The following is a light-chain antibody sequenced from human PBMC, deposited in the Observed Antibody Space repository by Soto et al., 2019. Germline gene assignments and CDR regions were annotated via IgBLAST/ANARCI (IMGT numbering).Light chain of an antibody. CDR1: QDINIY. CDR2: DAS. CDR3: QQYDYMPYT. J-gene: IGKJ2*01. V-gene: IGKV1-33*01. Sequence: DIHMTQSPSSLSASVGHRFTITCQATQDINIYLNWYQKKPGKAPKLLIYDASNLETGVPSRFSGSGYGTDFSFTISSMQNEDIATYYCQQYDYMPYTFGQGTKVDIK.